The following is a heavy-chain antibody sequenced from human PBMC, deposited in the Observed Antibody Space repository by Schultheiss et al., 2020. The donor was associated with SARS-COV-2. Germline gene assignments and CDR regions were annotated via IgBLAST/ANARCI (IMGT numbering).Heavy chain of an antibody. Sequence: GGSLRLSCAASGFTFSDYYMSWIRQAPGKGLEWVSYISSSSSYTNYADSVKGRFTISRDNAKNSLYLQMNSLRAEDTAVYYCARDGVIAAAEDYYYYAMDVWGQGTTVTVSS. CDR2: ISSSSSYT. J-gene: IGHJ6*02. CDR1: GFTFSDYY. CDR3: ARDGVIAAAEDYYYYAMDV. V-gene: IGHV3-11*06. D-gene: IGHD6-13*01.